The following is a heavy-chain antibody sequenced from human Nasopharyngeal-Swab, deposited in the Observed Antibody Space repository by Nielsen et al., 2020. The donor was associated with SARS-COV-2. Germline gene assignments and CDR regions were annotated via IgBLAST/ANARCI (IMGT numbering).Heavy chain of an antibody. Sequence: GESLKISCAASGFTFTNAWMSWVRQAPGKGLEWVGRIKSKTDGGTTDYAAPVKGRFTISRDDSKNTLYLQMNSLKTEDTAVYYCPTTYYYDSSGYYYGDYWGQGTLVTVSS. J-gene: IGHJ4*02. CDR1: GFTFTNAW. D-gene: IGHD3-22*01. V-gene: IGHV3-15*01. CDR3: PTTYYYDSSGYYYGDY. CDR2: IKSKTDGGTT.